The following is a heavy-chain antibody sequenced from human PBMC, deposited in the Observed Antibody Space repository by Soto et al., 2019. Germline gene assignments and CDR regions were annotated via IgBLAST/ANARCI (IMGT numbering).Heavy chain of an antibody. CDR1: GFTFSSYA. D-gene: IGHD2-2*01. CDR3: AKAVNQNCSSTSCYGEYYYYYGMDV. CDR2: ISGSGGST. J-gene: IGHJ6*02. Sequence: GGSLRLSCAASGFTFSSYAMSWVRQAPGKGLEWVSAISGSGGSTYYADSVKGRFTISRDNSKNTLYLQMNSLRAEDTAVYYCAKAVNQNCSSTSCYGEYYYYYGMDVWGQGTTVTVSS. V-gene: IGHV3-23*01.